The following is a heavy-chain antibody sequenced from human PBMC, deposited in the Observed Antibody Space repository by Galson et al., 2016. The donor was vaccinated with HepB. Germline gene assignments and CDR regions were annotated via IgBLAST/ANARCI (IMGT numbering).Heavy chain of an antibody. D-gene: IGHD1-26*01. J-gene: IGHJ4*02. CDR2: IYPGDSYT. V-gene: IGHV5-51*01. CDR1: GYSFTNYW. CDR3: ARLNLDGAPFDY. Sequence: QSGAEVKKPGESLQISCKGSGYSFTNYWIGWVRQMPGKGLEWMGIIYPGDSYTRYSPSFQGQVTFSADKSISTAYLRWRSLKASDSAMYYCARLNLDGAPFDYWGQGSLVTVSS.